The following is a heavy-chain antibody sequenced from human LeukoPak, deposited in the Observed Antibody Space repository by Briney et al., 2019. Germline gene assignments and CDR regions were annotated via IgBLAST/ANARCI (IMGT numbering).Heavy chain of an antibody. V-gene: IGHV3-33*01. CDR3: ARVLVVSGWTNIDY. J-gene: IGHJ4*02. CDR1: GFTFSSYG. Sequence: PGRSLRLSCAASGFTFSSYGMHWVRQAPGKALERVSLIWYDGSNKYYADSVKGRFTISRDNSKNTLYLQMNSLRAEDTAVYYCARVLVVSGWTNIDYWGQGTLVTVSS. CDR2: IWYDGSNK. D-gene: IGHD6-19*01.